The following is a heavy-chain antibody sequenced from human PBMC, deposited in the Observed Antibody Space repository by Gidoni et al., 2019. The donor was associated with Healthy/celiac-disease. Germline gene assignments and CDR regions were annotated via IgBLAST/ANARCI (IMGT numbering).Heavy chain of an antibody. D-gene: IGHD1-1*01. Sequence: QVQLVQSGAEVMKPGSSVKVSCKASGGTFSSYTISWVRQAPGHGIEWMGRIIHILGIANYAQKFQGRVTITADKSTSTAYMELSSLRSEDTAVYYCARDGYNWNDEDYYYGMDVWGQGTTVTVSS. V-gene: IGHV1-69*08. J-gene: IGHJ6*02. CDR1: GGTFSSYT. CDR3: ARDGYNWNDEDYYYGMDV. CDR2: IIHILGIA.